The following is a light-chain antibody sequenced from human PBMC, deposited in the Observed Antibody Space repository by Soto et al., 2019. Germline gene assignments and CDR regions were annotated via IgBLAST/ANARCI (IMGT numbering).Light chain of an antibody. J-gene: IGKJ4*01. CDR3: MQALQTPLT. CDR1: QSLLHTNGYNY. Sequence: DIVMTQTPLSLPVTPGEPASISCRSSQSLLHTNGYNYLDWYLQKPGQSPQLLISLGSDRASWVPDRFSGSGSGTEFTLKISRVEAEDVGVYYCMQALQTPLTFGGGTQVEIK. V-gene: IGKV2-28*01. CDR2: LGS.